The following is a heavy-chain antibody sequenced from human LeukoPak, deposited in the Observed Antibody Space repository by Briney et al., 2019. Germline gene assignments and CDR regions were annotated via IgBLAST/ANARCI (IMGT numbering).Heavy chain of an antibody. CDR2: INSDGSST. CDR3: ATGAEYRDSWLDY. Sequence: PGGSLRLSCAASGFTFSSHWMHWVRQALGKGLVWVSRINSDGSSTSYADSVKGRFTISRDNAKNSLYLQMNSLRAEDTAVYYCATGAEYRDSWLDYWGQGTLVTVSS. D-gene: IGHD5-24*01. CDR1: GFTFSSHW. J-gene: IGHJ4*02. V-gene: IGHV3-74*01.